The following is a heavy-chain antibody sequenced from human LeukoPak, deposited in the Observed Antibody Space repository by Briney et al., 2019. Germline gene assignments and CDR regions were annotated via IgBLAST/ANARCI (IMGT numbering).Heavy chain of an antibody. CDR3: ARDRGVNYYDSSGYYGTPRHYYYYYYYMDV. CDR1: GGSISSYY. D-gene: IGHD3-22*01. CDR2: IYYSGST. Sequence: PSETLSLTCTVSGGSISSYYWSWIRQPPGKGLEWIGYIYYSGSTNYNPSLKSRVTISVDTSKNQFSLKLSSVTAADTAVYYCARDRGVNYYDSSGYYGTPRHYYYYYYYMDVWGKGTTVTISS. J-gene: IGHJ6*03. V-gene: IGHV4-59*01.